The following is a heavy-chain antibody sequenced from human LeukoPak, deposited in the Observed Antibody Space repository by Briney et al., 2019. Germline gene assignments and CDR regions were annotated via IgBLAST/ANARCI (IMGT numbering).Heavy chain of an antibody. CDR3: ARIIVGATLDY. D-gene: IGHD1-26*01. CDR2: IDYTGSS. Sequence: PSETLSLTCTVSGGSVSSGSYYWSWIRQPPGKTLEWIGLIDYTGSSNYSPSLKSRVTISLDTSKNQFSLRLSSVTAADTAVYYCARIIVGATLDYWGQGTLVTVSS. CDR1: GGSVSSGSYY. J-gene: IGHJ4*02. V-gene: IGHV4-61*01.